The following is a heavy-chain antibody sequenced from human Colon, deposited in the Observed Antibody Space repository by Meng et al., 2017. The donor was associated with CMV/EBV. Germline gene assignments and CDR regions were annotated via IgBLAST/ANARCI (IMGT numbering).Heavy chain of an antibody. D-gene: IGHD6-6*01. CDR2: IKSDGSKT. Sequence: GESLKISCAASGFTFSYYWMHWVRQVPGKGLVWVSRIKSDGSKTEYADSVRGRFTISRDNAKDTLFLEMNTLTVEDTAVYYCTRDAGSSTSMDYWGQGTLVTVSS. J-gene: IGHJ4*02. CDR1: GFTFSYYW. V-gene: IGHV3-74*03. CDR3: TRDAGSSTSMDY.